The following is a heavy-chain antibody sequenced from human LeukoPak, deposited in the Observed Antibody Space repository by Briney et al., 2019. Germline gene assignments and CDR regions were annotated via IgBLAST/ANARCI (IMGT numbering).Heavy chain of an antibody. Sequence: PGGSLRLSCAASGFTFNTYWMHWVRQARGRGLVWVSRINFDGSTTDYADSVKGRFTISRDNAKHTLYLQMNSLRAEDTALYYCARDFFVDSWGQGTLVTVSS. CDR2: INFDGSTT. D-gene: IGHD2/OR15-2a*01. J-gene: IGHJ4*02. CDR3: ARDFFVDS. CDR1: GFTFNTYW. V-gene: IGHV3-74*01.